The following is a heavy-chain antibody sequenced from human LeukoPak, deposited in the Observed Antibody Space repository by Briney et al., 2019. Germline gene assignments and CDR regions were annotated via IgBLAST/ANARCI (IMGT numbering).Heavy chain of an antibody. V-gene: IGHV4-34*01. CDR1: GGSFSGYY. CDR3: ARAKAHSYYDSSGYSH. J-gene: IGHJ4*02. CDR2: INHSGST. Sequence: SETLSLTCAVYGGSFSGYYWSWIRQPPGKGLEWIGEINHSGSTNYNPSLKSRVTISVDTSKNQFSLKLSSVTAADTAVYYCARAKAHSYYDSSGYSHWGQGTLVTVSS. D-gene: IGHD3-22*01.